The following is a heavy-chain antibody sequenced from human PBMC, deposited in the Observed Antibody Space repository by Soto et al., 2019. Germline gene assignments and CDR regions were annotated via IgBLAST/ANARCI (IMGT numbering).Heavy chain of an antibody. Sequence: GASVKVSCKASGYTFTSYYMHWVRQAPGQGLEWMGIINPSGGSTSYAQRFQGRVTMTRDTSTSTVYMELSSLRSEDTAVYYCARDGIGSIAVAGVFDYWGQGTLVTVS. CDR3: ARDGIGSIAVAGVFDY. D-gene: IGHD6-19*01. CDR2: INPSGGST. J-gene: IGHJ4*02. CDR1: GYTFTSYY. V-gene: IGHV1-46*03.